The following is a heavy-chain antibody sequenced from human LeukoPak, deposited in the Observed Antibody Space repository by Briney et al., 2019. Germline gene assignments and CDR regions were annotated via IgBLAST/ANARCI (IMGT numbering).Heavy chain of an antibody. V-gene: IGHV3-23*01. J-gene: IGHJ4*02. CDR3: VNYYYGSGSYYSNY. CDR2: ISGRDGNT. CDR1: GFTITTYV. D-gene: IGHD3-10*01. Sequence: GGSLRLSCVASGFTITTYVMTWARQAPGKGLEWVSDISGRDGNTDYADSVKGRFTISRDNSRNTLYLQMDSLRAEDTAVYYCVNYYYGSGSYYSNYWGQGTLVTVSS.